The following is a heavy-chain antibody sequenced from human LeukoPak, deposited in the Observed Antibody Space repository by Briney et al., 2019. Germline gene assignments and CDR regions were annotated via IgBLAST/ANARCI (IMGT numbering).Heavy chain of an antibody. CDR2: IRYNGSNK. J-gene: IGHJ4*02. D-gene: IGHD2-2*01. CDR1: GFTFSSYG. CDR3: AKEERVVPAAIFDY. V-gene: IGHV3-30*02. Sequence: GGSLRLSCAASGFTFSSYGMHWVRQAPGKGLEWVSFIRYNGSNKYYADSVKGRFTIYRDNSKNTLYLQMNSLRAEDTAVYYCAKEERVVPAAIFDYWGQGTLVTVSS.